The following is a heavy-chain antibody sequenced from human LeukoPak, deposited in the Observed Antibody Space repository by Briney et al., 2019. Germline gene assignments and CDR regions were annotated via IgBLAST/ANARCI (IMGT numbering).Heavy chain of an antibody. V-gene: IGHV5-51*01. J-gene: IGHJ3*02. Sequence: GESLKISCKGSGYSFTSYWIGWVRQMPGKGLEWMGIIYPGDSDTRYSPSFQGQVTISADKSISTAYLQWSSLKASDTAMYYCARLSADDYEFWSGYFNAFDIWGQGTMVTVSS. CDR2: IYPGDSDT. D-gene: IGHD3-3*01. CDR1: GYSFTSYW. CDR3: ARLSADDYEFWSGYFNAFDI.